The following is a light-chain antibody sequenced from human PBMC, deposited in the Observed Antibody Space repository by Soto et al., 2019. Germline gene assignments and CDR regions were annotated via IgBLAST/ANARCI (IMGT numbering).Light chain of an antibody. CDR3: SSYTTSNTRQIV. Sequence: QSVLTQPSSVSGSPGQSITISCPGTSRDVVGYNYVSWYQHHPGKAPKLMIFDVSNRPSGVSNRFSGSKSGNTASLTISGLQPEDEADYYCSSYTTSNTRQIVFGTGTKVTVL. CDR2: DVS. J-gene: IGLJ1*01. V-gene: IGLV2-14*03. CDR1: SRDVVGYNY.